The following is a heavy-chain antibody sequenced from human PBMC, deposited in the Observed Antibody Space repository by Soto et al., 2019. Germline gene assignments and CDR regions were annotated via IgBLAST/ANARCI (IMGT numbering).Heavy chain of an antibody. J-gene: IGHJ6*02. Sequence: SETLSLTCTVSGGSISSGDYYWSWIRQPPGKGLEWIGYIYYSGSTYYNPSLKSRVTISVDTSKDQFSLKLSSVTAADTAVYYCARERSNYDYYYYYGMDVWGQGTTVTVSS. CDR1: GGSISSGDYY. CDR3: ARERSNYDYYYYYGMDV. CDR2: IYYSGST. V-gene: IGHV4-30-4*01. D-gene: IGHD4-4*01.